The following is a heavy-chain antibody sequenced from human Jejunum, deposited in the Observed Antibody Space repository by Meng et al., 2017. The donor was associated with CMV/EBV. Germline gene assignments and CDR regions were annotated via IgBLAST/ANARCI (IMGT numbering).Heavy chain of an antibody. CDR2: MRYDGKTT. CDR1: FSNYG. CDR3: VKDHDFVTGKNYHYAMDV. J-gene: IGHJ6*02. Sequence: FSNYGMHWVRQAPGKGLEWVSFMRYDGKTTYYADSVKGRFTISRDNSKNTVHLQMNSLRPEDTAVYFCVKDHDFVTGKNYHYAMDVWGQGTTVTVSS. V-gene: IGHV3-30*02. D-gene: IGHD2-21*02.